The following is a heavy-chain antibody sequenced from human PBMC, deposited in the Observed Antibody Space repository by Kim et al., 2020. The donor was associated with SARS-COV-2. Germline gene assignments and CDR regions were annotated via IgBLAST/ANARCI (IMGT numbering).Heavy chain of an antibody. D-gene: IGHD3-16*01. CDR3: ARGLDPLDY. Sequence: STYYNPSLKSRVTISVDTSKNQFSLKLSSVTAADTAVYYCARGLDPLDYWGQGTLVTVSS. CDR2: ST. V-gene: IGHV4-30-2*04. J-gene: IGHJ4*02.